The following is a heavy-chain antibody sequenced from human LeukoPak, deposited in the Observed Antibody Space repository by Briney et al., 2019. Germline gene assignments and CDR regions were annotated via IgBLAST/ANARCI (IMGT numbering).Heavy chain of an antibody. D-gene: IGHD4-17*01. V-gene: IGHV3-23*01. J-gene: IGHJ4*02. Sequence: GESLRLSCAAPGFVFSSYAMNWVRQAPGKGLEWVSSISGSGGVTQYGDSVKGRFTISRDNSNNTMYLQMNSLRVEDTAIYYCARDRHGDYSLDYWGQGILVTVSS. CDR2: ISGSGGVT. CDR3: ARDRHGDYSLDY. CDR1: GFVFSSYA.